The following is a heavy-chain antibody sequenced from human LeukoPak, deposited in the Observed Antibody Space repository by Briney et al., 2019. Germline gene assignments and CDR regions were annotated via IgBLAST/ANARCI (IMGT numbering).Heavy chain of an antibody. CDR1: GGSFSGYY. D-gene: IGHD3-16*01. Sequence: SETLSLTCAVYGGSFSGYYWSWIRQPPGKGLGWIGYIYYSGSTNYNPSLKSRVTISVDTSKNQFSLKLSSVTAADTAVYYCARVGPPESDYYYGMDVWGQGTTVTVSS. J-gene: IGHJ6*02. CDR2: IYYSGST. CDR3: ARVGPPESDYYYGMDV. V-gene: IGHV4-59*01.